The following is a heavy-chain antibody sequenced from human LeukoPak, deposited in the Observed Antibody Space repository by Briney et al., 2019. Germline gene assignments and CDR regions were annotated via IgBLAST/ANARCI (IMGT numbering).Heavy chain of an antibody. V-gene: IGHV1-46*01. CDR3: ARGPSITMVRGGQWYYYMDV. J-gene: IGHJ6*03. D-gene: IGHD3-10*01. CDR1: GYTFTSYY. Sequence: ASVKVSCKASGYTFTSYYMHWVRQAPGQGLEWMGIINPSGGSTNYAQKFQGRVTMTRDTSANTVYMELSSLRSEDTAVYYCARGPSITMVRGGQWYYYMDVWGKGTTVAISS. CDR2: INPSGGST.